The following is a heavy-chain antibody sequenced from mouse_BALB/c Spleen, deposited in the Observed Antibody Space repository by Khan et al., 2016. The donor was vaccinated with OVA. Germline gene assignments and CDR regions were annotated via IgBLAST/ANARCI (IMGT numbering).Heavy chain of an antibody. V-gene: IGHV3-2*02. CDR1: GYSITSEYA. J-gene: IGHJ3*01. CDR2: INYSGNT. D-gene: IGHD2-4*01. CDR3: ARKDYYDYDPFPY. Sequence: EVQLVESGPGLVKPSQSLSLTCTVTGYSITSEYAWNWIRQFPGNKLEWLGYINYSGNTRFHPSLKSRTSITRDTSKNQFFLQLNSVTTEDTATYYCARKDYYDYDPFPYWGQGTLVTVSA.